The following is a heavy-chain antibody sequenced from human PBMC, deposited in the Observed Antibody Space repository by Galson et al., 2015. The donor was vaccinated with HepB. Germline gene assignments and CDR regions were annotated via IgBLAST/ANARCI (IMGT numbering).Heavy chain of an antibody. CDR1: GYTFTDYY. CDR3: ACSCTRGDY. Sequence: VKVSCKVSGYTFTDYYMHWVQQAPGKGLEWMGLVDPEDGETIYAEKFQGRVTITADTSTDTAYMELSSLRSEDAAVYYCACSCTRGDYWGQGTLVTVSS. D-gene: IGHD3-10*02. V-gene: IGHV1-69-2*01. CDR2: VDPEDGET. J-gene: IGHJ4*02.